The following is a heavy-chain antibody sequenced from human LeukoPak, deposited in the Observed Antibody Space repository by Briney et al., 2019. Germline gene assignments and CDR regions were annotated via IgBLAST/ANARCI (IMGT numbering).Heavy chain of an antibody. CDR1: GYTFTSYG. CDR3: ARDQRGGSYFGYYYYGMDV. D-gene: IGHD1-26*01. Sequence: ASVKVSCKASGYTFTSYGISWMRQAPGQGLEWMGWISAYNGNTNYAQKLQGRVTMTTDTSTSTAYMELRSLRSDDTAVYYCARDQRGGSYFGYYYYGMDVWGQGTTVTVSS. J-gene: IGHJ6*02. CDR2: ISAYNGNT. V-gene: IGHV1-18*01.